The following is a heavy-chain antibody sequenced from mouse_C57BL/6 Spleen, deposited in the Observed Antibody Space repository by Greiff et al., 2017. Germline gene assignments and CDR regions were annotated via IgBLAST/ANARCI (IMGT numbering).Heavy chain of an antibody. J-gene: IGHJ3*01. Sequence: QVQLQQSGAELVRPGTSVKVSCKASGYALTNDLIEWVKQRPGQGLEWIGVINPGSGGTNYNSKFKGKATLPAANTSNTAYLQLSSLTTEDSAGYFCDIDGYYLFDYWGQGTLVTVSA. CDR2: INPGSGGT. D-gene: IGHD2-3*01. CDR3: DIDGYYLFDY. V-gene: IGHV1-54*01. CDR1: GYALTNDL.